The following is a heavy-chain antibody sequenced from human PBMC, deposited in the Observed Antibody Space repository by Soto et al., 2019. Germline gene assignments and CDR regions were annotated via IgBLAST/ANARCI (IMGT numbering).Heavy chain of an antibody. V-gene: IGHV4-4*02. CDR2: IYHSGST. D-gene: IGHD3-3*01. CDR3: ARGVLDYDFWSGYYGIFDY. Sequence: SETPSLTCAVSCGSISSSNWWSWVRQPPGKGLEWIGEIYHSGSTNYNPSLKSRVTISVDKSKNQFSLKLSSVTAADTAVYYCARGVLDYDFWSGYYGIFDYWGQGTLVTVSS. CDR1: CGSISSSNW. J-gene: IGHJ4*02.